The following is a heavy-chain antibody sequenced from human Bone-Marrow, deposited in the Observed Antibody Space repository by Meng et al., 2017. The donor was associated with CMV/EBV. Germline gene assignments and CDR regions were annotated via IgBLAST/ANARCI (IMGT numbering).Heavy chain of an antibody. Sequence: GSLRLSCAVSSASISSDNWWSWVRQPPGKGLEWIGEIYHSGTCNYNPSLKSRVNISVDKSKSSFSLKLTSMTAADTAMYFCATLTTTWGGLDGFNVWGQGTMVTVTS. CDR1: SASISSDNW. D-gene: IGHD3-16*01. V-gene: IGHV4-4*01. CDR3: ATLTTTWGGLDGFNV. J-gene: IGHJ3*01. CDR2: IYHSGTC.